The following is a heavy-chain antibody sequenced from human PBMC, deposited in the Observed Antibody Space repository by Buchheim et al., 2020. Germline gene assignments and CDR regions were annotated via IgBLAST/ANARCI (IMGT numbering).Heavy chain of an antibody. J-gene: IGHJ4*02. CDR1: GFTFSSYG. V-gene: IGHV3-33*01. CDR2: IWYDGSNK. CDR3: ARDRGNLVVVAATPDY. D-gene: IGHD2-15*01. Sequence: QVQLVESGGGVVQPGRSLRLSCAASGFTFSSYGMHWVRQAPGKGLEWVAVIWYDGSNKYYADSVKGRFTISRDNSKNTLYLQMNSLRAEDTAVYYCARDRGNLVVVAATPDYWGQGTL.